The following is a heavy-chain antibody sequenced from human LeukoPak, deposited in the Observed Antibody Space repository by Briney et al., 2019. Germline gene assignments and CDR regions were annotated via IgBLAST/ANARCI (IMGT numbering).Heavy chain of an antibody. CDR1: GFTFSSYG. D-gene: IGHD2-2*02. CDR2: IWYDGSNK. J-gene: IGHJ4*02. Sequence: PGRSLRLSCAASGFTFSSYGMHWVRQAPGKGLEWVAVIWYDGSNKYYADSVKGRFTISRDNSKNTLYLQMNSLRAEDTAVYYCAKDPHPRTRYCSSTSCYTLFDYWGQGTLVTVSS. CDR3: AKDPHPRTRYCSSTSCYTLFDY. V-gene: IGHV3-33*06.